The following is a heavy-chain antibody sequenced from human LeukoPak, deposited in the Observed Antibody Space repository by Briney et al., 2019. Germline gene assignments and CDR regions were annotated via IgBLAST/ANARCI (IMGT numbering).Heavy chain of an antibody. CDR1: GYTFTSYG. J-gene: IGHJ5*02. CDR2: ISAYNGNT. D-gene: IGHD2-15*01. Sequence: ASVKVSCKASGYTFTSYGISWVRQAPGQGLEWMGWISAYNGNTNYAQKLQGRVTMTTDTSTSTAYMELRSLRSDDTAVYYCARVVRYCSGGSCYQNWFDPWGQGTLVTVSS. V-gene: IGHV1-18*01. CDR3: ARVVRYCSGGSCYQNWFDP.